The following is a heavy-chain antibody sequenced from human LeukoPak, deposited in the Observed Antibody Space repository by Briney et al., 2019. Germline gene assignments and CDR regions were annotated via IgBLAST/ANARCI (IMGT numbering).Heavy chain of an antibody. Sequence: SVKVSCKASGGTFSSYAISWVRQAPGQGLEWMGGIIPIFGTANYAQKFQGRVTITADESTSTAYMELSSLRSEDTAVYYCAREARSTSCYRCWFDPWGQGTLVTVSS. V-gene: IGHV1-69*13. CDR1: GGTFSSYA. CDR2: IIPIFGTA. CDR3: AREARSTSCYRCWFDP. D-gene: IGHD2-2*02. J-gene: IGHJ5*02.